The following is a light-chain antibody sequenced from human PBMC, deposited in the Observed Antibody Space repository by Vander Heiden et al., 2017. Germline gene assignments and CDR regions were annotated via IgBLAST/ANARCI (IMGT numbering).Light chain of an antibody. Sequence: LRQFGGTLSLSPGERATLSCRASQSVSSSYLAWYQQKPGQAPRLLIYGAASSATGIPDRFSGSGSGTDFTLPISRLEPEEFAVYYCHQYGSSPPYTFGQGTKLEIK. CDR2: GAA. J-gene: IGKJ2*01. V-gene: IGKV3-20*01. CDR3: HQYGSSPPYT. CDR1: QSVSSSY.